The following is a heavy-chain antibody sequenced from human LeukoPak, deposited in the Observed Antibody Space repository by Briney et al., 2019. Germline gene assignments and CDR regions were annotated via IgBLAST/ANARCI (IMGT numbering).Heavy chain of an antibody. CDR2: INPSGGST. CDR3: ARDSTPTYYSGTYYFEY. CDR1: GYTFASYH. V-gene: IGHV1-46*01. D-gene: IGHD1-26*01. J-gene: IGHJ4*02. Sequence: ASVKVSCKASGYTFASYHMHWVRQAPGQGLEWMGIINPSGGSTTYAQKFQGRVTMTRDTSTSTVYVELSSLRSEDTAVYYCARDSTPTYYSGTYYFEYWGQGTLVTVSP.